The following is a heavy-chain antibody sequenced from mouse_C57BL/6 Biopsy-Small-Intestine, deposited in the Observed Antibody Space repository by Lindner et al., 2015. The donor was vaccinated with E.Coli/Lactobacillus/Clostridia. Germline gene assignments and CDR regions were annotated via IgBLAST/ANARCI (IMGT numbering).Heavy chain of an antibody. V-gene: IGHV1-9*01. D-gene: IGHD1-1*01. J-gene: IGHJ2*01. Sequence: VQLQESGAELMKPGASVKLSCKASGYTFTGYWIAWIKQRPGHGLEWIGRILPGGGITNYNEKFKGKAAFTADTSSNTAYMQLSSLTTEDSAIYYCARRRGSSPFDFWGQGTTLIVSS. CDR3: ARRRGSSPFDF. CDR2: ILPGGGIT. CDR1: GYTFTGYW.